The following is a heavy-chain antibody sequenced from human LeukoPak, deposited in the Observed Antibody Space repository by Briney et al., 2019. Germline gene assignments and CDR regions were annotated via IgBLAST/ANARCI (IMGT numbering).Heavy chain of an antibody. J-gene: IGHJ4*02. Sequence: GGSLRLPCAASGFTFSKYVMHWVRQAPGKGLEWVADLSYDGTDKHYADSVKGRFSISRDNSKNALYLQMNSLRAEDTAVYYCTKGDYGDYAGSLDYWGQGTLVTVSS. CDR1: GFTFSKYV. V-gene: IGHV3-30*18. D-gene: IGHD4-17*01. CDR3: TKGDYGDYAGSLDY. CDR2: LSYDGTDK.